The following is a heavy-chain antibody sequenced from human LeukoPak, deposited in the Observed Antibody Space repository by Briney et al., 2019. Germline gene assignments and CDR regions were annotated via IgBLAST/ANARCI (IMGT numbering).Heavy chain of an antibody. CDR2: IYSDGGYT. J-gene: IGHJ4*02. CDR1: GFTFSSYW. V-gene: IGHV3-74*01. CDR3: ARERLHSGQRYSDY. D-gene: IGHD3-9*01. Sequence: PGGSLRLSCAASGFTFSSYWMHWGRQAPGKGLVWVSRIYSDGGYTNHADSVKGRFTISRDNATSTLHLQMNSLRAEDTAVYYCARERLHSGQRYSDYWGQGTLVTVSS.